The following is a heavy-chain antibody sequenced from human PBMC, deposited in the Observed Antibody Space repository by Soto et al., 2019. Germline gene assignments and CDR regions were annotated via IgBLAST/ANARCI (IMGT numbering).Heavy chain of an antibody. Sequence: PGGSLRLSCAASGSTFSDYSMSWVRQAPGRGLEWVSTFTRRGNIYDADSVKGRFTISRDNSKSTLYLQMDSLRAEDTALYYCAREYAPGSPNYDYWGLGTLVTVSS. V-gene: IGHV3-23*01. D-gene: IGHD3-10*01. CDR1: GSTFSDYS. CDR2: FTRRGNI. CDR3: AREYAPGSPNYDY. J-gene: IGHJ4*02.